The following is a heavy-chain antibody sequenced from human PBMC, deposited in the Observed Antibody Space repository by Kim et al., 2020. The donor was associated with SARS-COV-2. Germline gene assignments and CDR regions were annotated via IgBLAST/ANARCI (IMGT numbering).Heavy chain of an antibody. V-gene: IGHV3-33*08. J-gene: IGHJ5*01. CDR2: IRNDGSNK. CDR3: AREGGGSSSRWWFDS. Sequence: GGSLRLSCAASGFTFSSYGMNWVRQAPGKGLEWVAVIRNDGSNKYYADSVKGRFTISRDNAKNSLYLQMNSLRAEDTAVYYCAREGGGSSSRWWFDSWGQGTQVTVSS. D-gene: IGHD2-2*01. CDR1: GFTFSSYG.